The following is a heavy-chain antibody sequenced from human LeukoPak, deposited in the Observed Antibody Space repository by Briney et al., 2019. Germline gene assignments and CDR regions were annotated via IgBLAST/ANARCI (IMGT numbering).Heavy chain of an antibody. CDR2: ISSSSSYI. Sequence: GGSLRLSCAASGFTFSSYSMNWVRQAPGKGLEWVSSISSSSSYIYYADSVKGRFTISRDNAKNSLYLQMNSLRAEDTAVYYCARRGSGWYSDYWGQGTLVTVSS. CDR3: ARRGSGWYSDY. CDR1: GFTFSSYS. V-gene: IGHV3-21*01. D-gene: IGHD6-19*01. J-gene: IGHJ4*02.